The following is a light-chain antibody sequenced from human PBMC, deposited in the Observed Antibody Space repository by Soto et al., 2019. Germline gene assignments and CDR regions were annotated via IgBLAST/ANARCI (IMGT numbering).Light chain of an antibody. J-gene: IGKJ2*01. V-gene: IGKV3-20*01. CDR1: QSVSNNY. CDR2: GAS. Sequence: EIVLTQSPGTLSFSPGERATLSCRASQSVSNNYLAWYQQKPGQAPRLLIYGASSRATGIPDRFGGSGSGTDFTLTITRLEPEDSAVYYCQQYGSSPRTFGQGTKLEIK. CDR3: QQYGSSPRT.